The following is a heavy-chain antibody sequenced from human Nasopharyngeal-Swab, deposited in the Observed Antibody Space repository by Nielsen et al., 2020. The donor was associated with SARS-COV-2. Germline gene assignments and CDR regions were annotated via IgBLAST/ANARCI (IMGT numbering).Heavy chain of an antibody. J-gene: IGHJ3*02. D-gene: IGHD2-21*02. CDR1: GYSCTSYW. CDR2: IYPGDSDT. V-gene: IGHV5-51*01. Sequence: KVSCKGSGYSCTSYWIGWVRQMPGKGLEWMGIIYPGDSDTRYSPSFQGQVTISADKSISTAYLQWSSLKASDTAMYYCARQKIRKHIVVVTAIWDAFDIWGQGTMVTVSS. CDR3: ARQKIRKHIVVVTAIWDAFDI.